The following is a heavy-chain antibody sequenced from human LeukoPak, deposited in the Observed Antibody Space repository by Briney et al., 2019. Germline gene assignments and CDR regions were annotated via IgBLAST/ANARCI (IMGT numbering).Heavy chain of an antibody. J-gene: IGHJ6*02. D-gene: IGHD4-17*01. CDR3: ARTQRRSYYYGMDV. CDR1: GCTFTSYA. V-gene: IGHV1-3*01. Sequence: ASVKVSCKASGCTFTSYAMHWVRQAPGQRLEWMGWINAGNGNTKYSQKFQGRVTITRDTSASTAYMELSSLRSEDTAVYYCARTQRRSYYYGMDVWGQGTTVTVSS. CDR2: INAGNGNT.